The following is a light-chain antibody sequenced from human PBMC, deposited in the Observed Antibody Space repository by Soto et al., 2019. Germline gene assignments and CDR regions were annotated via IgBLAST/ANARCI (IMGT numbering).Light chain of an antibody. V-gene: IGLV2-14*01. J-gene: IGLJ2*01. CDR3: SSYTSSSTVV. CDR2: EVS. Sequence: QSALTQPASVSGDPGQSITISCTGTSSDVGGYNYVSWYQQHPGKAPKLMIYEVSNRPSGVSNRFSGSKSGNTACLTISGLQAEDEADYYCSSYTSSSTVVFGGGTKLTVL. CDR1: SSDVGGYNY.